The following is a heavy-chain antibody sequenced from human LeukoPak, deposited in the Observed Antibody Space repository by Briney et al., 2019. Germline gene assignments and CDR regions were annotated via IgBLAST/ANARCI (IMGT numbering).Heavy chain of an antibody. V-gene: IGHV3-7*01. D-gene: IGHD6-13*01. CDR2: IDQGGSVR. CDR1: GFSFSTYW. J-gene: IGHJ4*02. CDR3: ARDPESSSFDL. Sequence: GGSLRLSCAASGFSFSTYWMSWVRQTPEKGLEFVANIDQGGSVRNYMDSLKGRCTISRDNAKKSLYLEINSLRADDTAVYYCARDPESSSFDLWGQGALVTVSS.